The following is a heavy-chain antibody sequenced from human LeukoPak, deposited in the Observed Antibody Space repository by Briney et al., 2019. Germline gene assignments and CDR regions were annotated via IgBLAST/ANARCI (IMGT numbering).Heavy chain of an antibody. J-gene: IGHJ6*03. V-gene: IGHV3-23*01. Sequence: GGSLRLSCVASGFIFSSYAMSWVRRAPARGLEWVSSLRGDGDTFYADSVKGRFTLSRDESRNTVYLHLNSLRAEDTAVYYCARLECSSTSCYRHYYYMDVWGKGTTVTVSS. CDR2: LRGDGDT. D-gene: IGHD2-2*02. CDR1: GFIFSSYA. CDR3: ARLECSSTSCYRHYYYMDV.